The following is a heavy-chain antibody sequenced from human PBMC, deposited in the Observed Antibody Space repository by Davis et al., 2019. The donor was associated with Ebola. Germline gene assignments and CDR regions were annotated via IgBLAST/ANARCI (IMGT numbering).Heavy chain of an antibody. CDR1: GGSISSSSYY. J-gene: IGHJ4*02. CDR3: ARDLAGATSY. CDR2: IYYSGST. D-gene: IGHD1-26*01. Sequence: MPSETLSLTCTVSGGSISSSSYYWGWIRQPPGKGLEWLGSIYYSGSTYYNPSLKSRVTISVDTSKNQFSLRLSSVTAADTAVYYCARDLAGATSYWGQGTLVTVSS. V-gene: IGHV4-39*02.